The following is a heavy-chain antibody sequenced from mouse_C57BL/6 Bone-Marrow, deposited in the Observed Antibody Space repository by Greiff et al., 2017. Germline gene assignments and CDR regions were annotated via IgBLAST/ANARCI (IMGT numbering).Heavy chain of an antibody. V-gene: IGHV1-61*01. Sequence: QVQLQQPGAELVRPGSSVKLSCKASGYTFTSYWLDWVKQRPGQGLEWIGNIYPSDNETHYNQQFKDKAQLTVDKSSSTAYMQLSSLTSEDSAVYYCARSLGYYDYDGYYLDYWGQGTTLTVSS. CDR3: ARSLGYYDYDGYYLDY. CDR2: IYPSDNET. CDR1: GYTFTSYW. J-gene: IGHJ2*01. D-gene: IGHD2-4*01.